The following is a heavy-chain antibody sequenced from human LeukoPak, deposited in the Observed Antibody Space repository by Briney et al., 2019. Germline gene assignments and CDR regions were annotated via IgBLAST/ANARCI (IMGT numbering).Heavy chain of an antibody. V-gene: IGHV1-18*01. CDR3: ARGGRDLFYFFDY. D-gene: IGHD3-9*01. Sequence: ASVTVSCKASGYTXTSYGINWVRQAPGQGLEWMGWISAYNSDTNYAQKLQGRVTMTTDTSTTPAYMELRSLRSDDTAVYFCARGGRDLFYFFDYWGQGALVTVSS. CDR2: ISAYNSDT. CDR1: GYTXTSYG. J-gene: IGHJ4*02.